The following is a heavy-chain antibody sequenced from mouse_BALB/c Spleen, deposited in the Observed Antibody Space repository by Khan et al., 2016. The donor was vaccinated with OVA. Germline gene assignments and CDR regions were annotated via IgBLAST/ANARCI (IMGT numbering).Heavy chain of an antibody. D-gene: IGHD2-3*01. Sequence: EVELVESGGGLVRPGGSLKLSCAASAFDFSYYDMSWVRQTPERRLEWVAYISSGGGGTSYPDTVKGRFTISIDNAKNTLYLQMSSLKSEDTAIYYCARGYYYFDYWGQGTTLTVSS. J-gene: IGHJ2*01. CDR2: ISSGGGGT. CDR3: ARGYYYFDY. CDR1: AFDFSYYD. V-gene: IGHV5-12-1*01.